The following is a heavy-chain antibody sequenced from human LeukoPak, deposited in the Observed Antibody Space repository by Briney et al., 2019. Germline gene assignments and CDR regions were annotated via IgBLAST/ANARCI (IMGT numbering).Heavy chain of an antibody. CDR1: GGSISSGGYS. Sequence: PSETLSLTCTVSGGSISSGGYSWSWIRQPPGKGLEWIGYIYHSGSTYYNPSLKSRVTISVDRSKNQFSLKLSSVTAADTAVYYCARTSIAARRANAFDIWGQGTMVTVSS. J-gene: IGHJ3*02. CDR2: IYHSGST. CDR3: ARTSIAARRANAFDI. V-gene: IGHV4-30-2*01. D-gene: IGHD6-6*01.